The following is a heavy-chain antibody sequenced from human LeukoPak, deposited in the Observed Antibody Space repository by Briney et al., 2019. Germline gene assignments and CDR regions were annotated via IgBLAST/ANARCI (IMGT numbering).Heavy chain of an antibody. V-gene: IGHV3-33*01. Sequence: HAGRSPRLSCAASGFTFSSYGMHWVRQAPGKGLEWVAVIWYDGSNKYYADSVKGRFTISRDNSKNTLYLQMNSLRAEDTAVYYCARDRAAAGPFDYWGQGTLVTVSS. CDR1: GFTFSSYG. J-gene: IGHJ4*02. D-gene: IGHD6-13*01. CDR3: ARDRAAAGPFDY. CDR2: IWYDGSNK.